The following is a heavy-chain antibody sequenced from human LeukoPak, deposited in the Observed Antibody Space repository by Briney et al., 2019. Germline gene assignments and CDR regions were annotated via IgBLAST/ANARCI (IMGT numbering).Heavy chain of an antibody. V-gene: IGHV1-2*02. J-gene: IGHJ6*02. CDR1: GYTFTGSY. CDR3: ARSLLRYFDWLLSPAGMDV. Sequence: ASVKVSCKASGYTFTGSYMHWVRQAPGQGLEWMGWINPNSGGTNYAQKFQGRVTMTRDTSISTAYMELSRLRSDDTAVYYCARSLLRYFDWLLSPAGMDVWGQGTTVTVSS. CDR2: INPNSGGT. D-gene: IGHD3-9*01.